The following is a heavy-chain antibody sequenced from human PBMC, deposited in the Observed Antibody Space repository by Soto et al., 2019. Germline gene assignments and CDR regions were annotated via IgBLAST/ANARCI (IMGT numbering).Heavy chain of an antibody. J-gene: IGHJ4*02. CDR1: GFTFSSYG. D-gene: IGHD6-19*01. CDR2: IWYDGSNK. Sequence: QVQLVESGGGVVQPGRSLRLSCAASGFTFSSYGMHWVRQAPGKGLEWVAVIWYDGSNKYYAVSVKGRFTISRDNSKNTLYLQMNSLIAEDTAVYYCASVESSGWYGDFAYWGQGTLVTVSS. CDR3: ASVESSGWYGDFAY. V-gene: IGHV3-33*01.